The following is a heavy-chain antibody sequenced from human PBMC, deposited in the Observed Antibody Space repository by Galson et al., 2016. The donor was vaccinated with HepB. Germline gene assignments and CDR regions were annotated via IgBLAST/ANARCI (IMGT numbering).Heavy chain of an antibody. CDR3: TKDRSVDIVGIINWFDP. CDR2: ISWNSENI. V-gene: IGHV3-9*01. J-gene: IGHJ5*02. CDR1: GFTFDDYA. Sequence: SLRLSCAASGFTFDDYAMHWVRQAPGKGLEWVSGISWNSENIGYADSVKGRFTISRDNAKNSLYLQMDSLRSEDTALYYCTKDRSVDIVGIINWFDPWGQGTRVTVSS. D-gene: IGHD1-26*01.